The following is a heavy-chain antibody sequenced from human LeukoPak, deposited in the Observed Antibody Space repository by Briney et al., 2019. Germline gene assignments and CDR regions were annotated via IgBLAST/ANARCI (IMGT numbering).Heavy chain of an antibody. CDR2: INHSGST. CDR3: ARMGLYYYGFGEWNWFDP. D-gene: IGHD3-10*01. Sequence: SETLSLTCAVYGGSFSGYYWSWLRQPPGKGLEWIGEINHSGSTNYNPSLKSRVTISVDTSKNQFSLKLSSVTAADTAVYYCARMGLYYYGFGEWNWFDPWGQGTLVTVSS. J-gene: IGHJ5*02. CDR1: GGSFSGYY. V-gene: IGHV4-34*01.